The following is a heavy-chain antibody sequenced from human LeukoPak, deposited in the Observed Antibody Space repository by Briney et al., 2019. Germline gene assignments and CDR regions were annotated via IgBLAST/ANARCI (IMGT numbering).Heavy chain of an antibody. D-gene: IGHD3-22*01. CDR1: GGSFSAYY. V-gene: IGHV4-34*01. CDR3: ARGIRYYYDSSTYDPYYFDY. CDR2: INHNGSA. J-gene: IGHJ4*02. Sequence: SETLSLTCAAYGGSFSAYYWTWIRQPPGKGLEWIGEINHNGSAKYNPSLKSRVTISVDTSKNQFSLKLTSVTAADTAVYFCARGIRYYYDSSTYDPYYFDYWGQGTLVTVSS.